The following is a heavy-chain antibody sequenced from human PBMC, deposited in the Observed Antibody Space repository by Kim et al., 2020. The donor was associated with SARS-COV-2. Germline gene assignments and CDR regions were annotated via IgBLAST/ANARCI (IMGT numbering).Heavy chain of an antibody. Sequence: SETLSLTCAVYGGSFSGYYWSWIRQPPGKGLEWIGEINHSGSTNYNPSLKSRVTISVDTSKNQFSLKLSSVTAADTAVYYCARITMVRGGVDYWGQGTMVTVSS. V-gene: IGHV4-34*01. D-gene: IGHD3-10*01. CDR2: INHSGST. CDR3: ARITMVRGGVDY. J-gene: IGHJ4*02. CDR1: GGSFSGYY.